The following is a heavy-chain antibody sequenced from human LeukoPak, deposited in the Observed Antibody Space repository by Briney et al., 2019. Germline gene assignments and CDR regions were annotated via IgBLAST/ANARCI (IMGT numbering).Heavy chain of an antibody. CDR2: IYYSGST. CDR3: AKSGGYGLIDY. V-gene: IGHV4-39*01. CDR1: GASISGSGYY. J-gene: IGHJ4*02. D-gene: IGHD1-26*01. Sequence: PSETLSLTCAVSGASISGSGYYWGWIRQPPGKGLEWIGNIYYSGSTYYNASLQSRVTISIDTPKNQFSLRLNSVTAADTAMYYCAKSGGYGLIDYWGQGTLVTVSS.